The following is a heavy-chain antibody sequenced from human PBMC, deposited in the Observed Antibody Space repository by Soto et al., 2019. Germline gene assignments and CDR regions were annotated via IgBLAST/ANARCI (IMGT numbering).Heavy chain of an antibody. Sequence: QVTVKESGPVLVKPTETLTLTCTVSGFSLSNAGLGVSWIRQPPGKALEWLAHIFSNDEKSYSTSLKSRLTISKHTSKSQVVLIMTNMDPVDTATYYCASTYSTSWYWFDHWGQGTLVTVSS. CDR3: ASTYSTSWYWFDH. CDR2: IFSNDEK. CDR1: GFSLSNAGLG. V-gene: IGHV2-26*04. J-gene: IGHJ5*02. D-gene: IGHD6-13*01.